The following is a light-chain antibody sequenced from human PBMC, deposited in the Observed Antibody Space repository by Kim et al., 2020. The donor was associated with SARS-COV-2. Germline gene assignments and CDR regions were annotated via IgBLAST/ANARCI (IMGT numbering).Light chain of an antibody. J-gene: IGLJ3*02. Sequence: QSALTQPPSASGSPGQSVTISCTGTSSDVGGYDYVSWYQQHPGKAPKLMIYEVNKRPSGVPDRFSGSKSGNTASLTVSGLQAEDEADYYCNSYAGIDNLRVFGGGTKVTVL. CDR3: NSYAGIDNLRV. V-gene: IGLV2-8*01. CDR2: EVN. CDR1: SSDVGGYDY.